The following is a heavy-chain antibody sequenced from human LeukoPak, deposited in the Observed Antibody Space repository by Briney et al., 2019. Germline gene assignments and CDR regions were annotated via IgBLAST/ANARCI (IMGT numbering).Heavy chain of an antibody. J-gene: IGHJ5*02. CDR3: ASKYSSSWYGWFDP. D-gene: IGHD6-13*01. Sequence: LRLSCAASGFTFSSYSMNWVRQPPGKGLEWIGYIYYSGSTYYNPSLKSRVTISVDTSKNQFSLKLSSVTAADTAVYYCASKYSSSWYGWFDPWGQGTLVTVSS. CDR1: GFTFSSYS. CDR2: IYYSGST. V-gene: IGHV4-30-4*08.